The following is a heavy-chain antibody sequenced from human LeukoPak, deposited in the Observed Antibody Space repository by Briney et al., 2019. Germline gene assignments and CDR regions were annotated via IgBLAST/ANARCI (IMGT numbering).Heavy chain of an antibody. CDR3: ARGDYDILAGYNYYYHYGMDV. V-gene: IGHV4-59*01. CDR2: IYYSGST. J-gene: IGHJ6*02. CDR1: GGSISSYY. Sequence: SETLSFTCTVSGGSISSYYWSWIRQPPGKRLEWLGYIYYSGSTNYNPSLKSRVTISVDTSKNQFSLKLSSVTATDTAVYYCARGDYDILAGYNYYYHYGMDVWGQGTTVTVSS. D-gene: IGHD3-9*01.